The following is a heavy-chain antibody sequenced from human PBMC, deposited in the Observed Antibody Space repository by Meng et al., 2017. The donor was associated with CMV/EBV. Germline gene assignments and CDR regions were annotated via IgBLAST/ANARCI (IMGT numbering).Heavy chain of an antibody. Sequence: LGNTGVGVGWIRRPPGQALEWLAVIYWDDDQRYSPSLKSRLTITKDTPKNQVVLTMTNMDPVDTATYYCAHRLQGYTGNWDGGIFDYWGQGTLVTVSS. V-gene: IGHV2-5*02. D-gene: IGHD1-1*01. CDR1: LGNTGVG. CDR2: IYWDDDQ. J-gene: IGHJ4*02. CDR3: AHRLQGYTGNWDGGIFDY.